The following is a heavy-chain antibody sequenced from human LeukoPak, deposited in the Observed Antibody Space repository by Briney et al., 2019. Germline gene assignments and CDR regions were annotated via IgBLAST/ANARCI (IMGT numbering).Heavy chain of an antibody. CDR3: ARVDSSGWYSSDY. D-gene: IGHD6-19*01. V-gene: IGHV1-8*02. Sequence: ASMKVSCKASGGTFSSYDINWVRQATGQGLEWMGWMNPNSGNTGYAQKFQGRVTMTRNTSISTAYMELSSLRSEDTAVYYCARVDSSGWYSSDYWGQGTLVTVSS. J-gene: IGHJ4*02. CDR2: MNPNSGNT. CDR1: GGTFSSYD.